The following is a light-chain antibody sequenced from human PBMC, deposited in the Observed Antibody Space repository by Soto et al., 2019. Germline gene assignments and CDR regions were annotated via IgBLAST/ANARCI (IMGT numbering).Light chain of an antibody. V-gene: IGLV2-14*01. Sequence: QSVLTQPASVSGSPGQSVTISCTGTSSDVGAYNYVSWYQQYPGKAPKLLIYEVSNRPSGASYRFSGSKSGNTASLTISGLQAADEADYYCSSYTSSSTPYVFGTGTKLTVL. CDR2: EVS. CDR3: SSYTSSSTPYV. J-gene: IGLJ1*01. CDR1: SSDVGAYNY.